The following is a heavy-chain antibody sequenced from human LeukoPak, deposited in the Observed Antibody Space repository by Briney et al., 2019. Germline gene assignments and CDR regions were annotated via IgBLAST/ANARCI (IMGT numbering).Heavy chain of an antibody. Sequence: GGSLRLSCAASGFTFAIYSMNWVRQAPGKGLEWVANIKQDGSETYYVDSVKGRFTISRDNAKNSLYLQMSSLRAEDTAIYYCARGVPTGIDYFDYWGQGTLATVSS. CDR2: IKQDGSET. J-gene: IGHJ4*02. D-gene: IGHD1-1*01. CDR1: GFTFAIYS. V-gene: IGHV3-7*01. CDR3: ARGVPTGIDYFDY.